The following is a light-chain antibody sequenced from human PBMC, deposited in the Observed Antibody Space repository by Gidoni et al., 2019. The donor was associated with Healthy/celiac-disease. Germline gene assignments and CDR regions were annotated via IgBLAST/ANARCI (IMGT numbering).Light chain of an antibody. CDR3: QQRSNWPPYT. CDR1: QSVSSY. J-gene: IGKJ2*01. Sequence: LTQSPATLSLSPGERATLSCRASQSVSSYLAWFQQKPGQAPRLLIYDASNRATGIPARFSGSGSGTDFTLTISSLEPEDFAVYYCQQRSNWPPYTFGQGTKLEIK. V-gene: IGKV3-11*01. CDR2: DAS.